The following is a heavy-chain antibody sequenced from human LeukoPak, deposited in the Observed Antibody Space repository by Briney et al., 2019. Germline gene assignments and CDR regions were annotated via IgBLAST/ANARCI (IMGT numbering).Heavy chain of an antibody. D-gene: IGHD3-3*01. CDR1: GYSISSGYY. V-gene: IGHV4-38-2*02. CDR2: IYHSGST. J-gene: IGHJ4*02. CDR3: ARVSSYDFWSS. Sequence: SETLSLTCTVSGYSISSGYYWGWIRQPPGKGLEWIGSIYHSGSTYYNPSLKSRVTISVDTSKNQFSLKLSSVTAADTAVYYCARVSSYDFWSSWGQGTLVTVSS.